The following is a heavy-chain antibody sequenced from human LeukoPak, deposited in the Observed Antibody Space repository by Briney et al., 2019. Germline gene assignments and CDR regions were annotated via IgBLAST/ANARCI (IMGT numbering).Heavy chain of an antibody. Sequence: SETLSLTCTVSGGSISSGSYYWSWIRQPAGKGLEWIGRIYTSGSTNYNPSLKSRVTISVDTSKNQFSLKLSSVTAADTAVYYCARERVVPGYYYYYMDVWGKGTTVTVSS. D-gene: IGHD2-2*01. CDR2: IYTSGST. CDR1: GGSISSGSYY. CDR3: ARERVVPGYYYYYMDV. V-gene: IGHV4-61*02. J-gene: IGHJ6*03.